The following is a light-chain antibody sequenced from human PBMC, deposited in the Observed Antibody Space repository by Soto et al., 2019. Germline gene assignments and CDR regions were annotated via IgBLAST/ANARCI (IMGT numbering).Light chain of an antibody. J-gene: IGKJ1*01. CDR1: QSVSSN. V-gene: IGKV3-15*01. CDR2: GAS. Sequence: EIVMTQSPATLSVSPGERATLSCRASQSVSSNLAWYQQKPGQAPRLLIYGASSRATGIPARFSGSGSGTEFTLTISSLQSEDFAVYYCQQYNNWPTWTFGQWTKVEIK. CDR3: QQYNNWPTWT.